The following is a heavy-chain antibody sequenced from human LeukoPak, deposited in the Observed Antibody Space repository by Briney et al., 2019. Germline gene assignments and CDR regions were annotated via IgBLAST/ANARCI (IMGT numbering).Heavy chain of an antibody. CDR2: INPNSGGT. Sequence: ASVKVSCKASGYTFTSYDINWVRQATGQGLEWMGWINPNSGGTNYAQKFQGRVTMTRDTSISTAYMELSRLRSDDTAVYYCARGGNYDFWSGYYTADYWGQGTLVTVSS. D-gene: IGHD3-3*01. CDR1: GYTFTSYD. V-gene: IGHV1-2*02. J-gene: IGHJ4*02. CDR3: ARGGNYDFWSGYYTADY.